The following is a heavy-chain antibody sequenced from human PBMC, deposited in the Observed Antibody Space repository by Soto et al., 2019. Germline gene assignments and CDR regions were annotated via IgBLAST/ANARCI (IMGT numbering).Heavy chain of an antibody. D-gene: IGHD1-26*01. CDR1: GYSFTSYW. V-gene: IGHV5-10-1*01. J-gene: IGHJ1*01. CDR3: ARQLGGSYYVVYFQH. Sequence: ESLKISCKGSGYSFTSYWISWVRQMPGKGLEWMGRIDPSDSYTNYSPSFQGHVTISADKSISTAYLQWSSLKASDTAMYYCARQLGGSYYVVYFQHWGEGTLATVSS. CDR2: IDPSDSYT.